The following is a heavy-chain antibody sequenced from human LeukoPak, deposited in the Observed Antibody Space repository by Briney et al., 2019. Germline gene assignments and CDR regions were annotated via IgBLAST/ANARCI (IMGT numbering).Heavy chain of an antibody. CDR3: AKEADYHGELLYYYFDY. J-gene: IGHJ4*02. V-gene: IGHV3-9*01. CDR2: ISWNSGLI. Sequence: GGSLRLSCATSAFTFDDYAMHWDRQAPGKGLEWVSGISWNSGLIGYADSVKGRFTISRDNAKNSLYLQMNSLRAEDTALYYCAKEADYHGELLYYYFDYWGQGTLVTVSS. CDR1: AFTFDDYA. D-gene: IGHD3-10*01.